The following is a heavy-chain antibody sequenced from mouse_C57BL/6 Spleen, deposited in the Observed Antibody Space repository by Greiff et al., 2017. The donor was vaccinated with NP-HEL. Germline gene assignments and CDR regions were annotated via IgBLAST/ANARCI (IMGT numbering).Heavy chain of an antibody. V-gene: IGHV7-3*01. CDR2: IRNKANGYTT. CDR1: GFTFTDYY. J-gene: IGHJ2*01. Sequence: EVKLMESGGGLVQPGGSLSLSCAASGFTFTDYYMSWVRQPPGKALEWLGFIRNKANGYTTEYSASVKGRFTISRDKSQSILYLQMNALRAEDSATYYCARSPYYYGSSYDYFDYWGQGTTLTVSS. CDR3: ARSPYYYGSSYDYFDY. D-gene: IGHD1-1*01.